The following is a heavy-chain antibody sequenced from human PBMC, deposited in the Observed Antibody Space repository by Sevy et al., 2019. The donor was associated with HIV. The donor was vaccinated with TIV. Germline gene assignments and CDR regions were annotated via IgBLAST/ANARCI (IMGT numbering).Heavy chain of an antibody. Sequence: ASLKVSCKASGGTFSSYAISWVRQAPGQGLEWMGGIIPIFGTANYAQKFQGRVTITADESTSTAYMELSSLRSEDTAVYYCARERATSGYCSSTSCYNGGLDYWGQGTLVTVSS. J-gene: IGHJ4*02. CDR3: ARERATSGYCSSTSCYNGGLDY. D-gene: IGHD2-2*02. CDR2: IIPIFGTA. CDR1: GGTFSSYA. V-gene: IGHV1-69*13.